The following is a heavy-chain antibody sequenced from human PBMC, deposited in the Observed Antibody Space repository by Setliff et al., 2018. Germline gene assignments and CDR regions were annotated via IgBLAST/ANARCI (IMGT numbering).Heavy chain of an antibody. J-gene: IGHJ4*02. V-gene: IGHV4-4*02. CDR3: ARGGTFRYFGY. Sequence: SETLSLTCAVSGDSISNDYWWSWVRQPPERELEWIGEINQSGTTNYNPPLKGRATISVDNSKNQFSLKLTSVTAADTAVYYCARGGTFRYFGYWGQGTPVTVSS. CDR2: INQSGTT. CDR1: GDSISNDYW. D-gene: IGHD5-12*01.